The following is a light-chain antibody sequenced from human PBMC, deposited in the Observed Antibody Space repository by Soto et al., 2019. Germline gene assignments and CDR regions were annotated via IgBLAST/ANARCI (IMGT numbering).Light chain of an antibody. CDR2: GAS. CDR1: QSITRY. V-gene: IGKV1-39*01. Sequence: DIQMTQSPSSLSASVGDRVTITCRASQSITRYLNWYQQKPGKAPKLLIYGASTLQSGVPSRFSGSKSGTDFTLTINNLQPEDFATYYCQQSYGTPPYTFGQGTKLEIK. J-gene: IGKJ2*01. CDR3: QQSYGTPPYT.